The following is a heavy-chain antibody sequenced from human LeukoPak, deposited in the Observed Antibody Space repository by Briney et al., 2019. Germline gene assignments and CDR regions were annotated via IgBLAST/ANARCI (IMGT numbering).Heavy chain of an antibody. CDR3: ARQYGYCSGGSCPI. CDR2: MNPNSGNT. Sequence: ASVKVSCKASGYTFTSYDINWVQQATGQGLEWMGWMNPNSGNTGYAQKFQGRVTMTRNTSISTAYMELSSLRSEDAAVYYCARQYGYCSGGSCPIWGQGTLVTVSS. CDR1: GYTFTSYD. J-gene: IGHJ4*02. D-gene: IGHD2-15*01. V-gene: IGHV1-8*01.